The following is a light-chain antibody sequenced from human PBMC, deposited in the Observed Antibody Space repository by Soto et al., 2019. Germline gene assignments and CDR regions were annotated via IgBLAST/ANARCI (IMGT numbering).Light chain of an antibody. CDR2: GAS. V-gene: IGKV3-20*01. CDR3: QQYGSSRT. CDR1: QSVSSSF. J-gene: IGKJ1*01. Sequence: EIVLTQSPGTLSLSPGERATLSCRASQSVSSSFLAWYQQKPVQAPRLLIYGASSRATGIPDRFSGSWSGTDFSLTISRLEPEDFAVYYCQQYGSSRTFGQGTKVDIK.